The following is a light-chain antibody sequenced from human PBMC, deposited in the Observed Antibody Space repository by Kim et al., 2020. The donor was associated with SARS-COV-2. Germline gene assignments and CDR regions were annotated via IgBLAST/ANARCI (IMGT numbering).Light chain of an antibody. CDR3: QKYNNVPLT. J-gene: IGKJ4*01. V-gene: IGKV1-27*01. CDR2: AAS. CDR1: GGNSDY. Sequence: YAAVGKTITVTCRTSGGNSDYVAWYQKKPGKLTNLLISAASTLREGVTSRFRGTRSGTHYTLTLNSLQPEDVATYYCQKYNNVPLTFGGGTKLE.